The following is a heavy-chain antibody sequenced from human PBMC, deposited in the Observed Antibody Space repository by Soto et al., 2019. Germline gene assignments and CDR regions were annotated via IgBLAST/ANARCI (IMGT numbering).Heavy chain of an antibody. CDR2: IYYSGST. CDR3: ARGYSSSWPTGY. CDR1: GGSISSYY. Sequence: TLSLTCTVSGGSISSYYWSWIRQPPGKGLEWIGYIYYSGSTNYNPSLRSRVTISVDTSKNQFSLKLSSVTAADTAVYYCARGYSSSWPTGYWGQGTLVTVSS. J-gene: IGHJ4*02. V-gene: IGHV4-59*01. D-gene: IGHD6-13*01.